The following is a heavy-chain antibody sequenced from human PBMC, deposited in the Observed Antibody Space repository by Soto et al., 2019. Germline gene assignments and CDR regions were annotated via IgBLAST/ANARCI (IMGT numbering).Heavy chain of an antibody. J-gene: IGHJ6*02. V-gene: IGHV3-23*01. CDR1: VFTFSSYA. Sequence: GVPLRRSCAAAVFTFSSYAMSWVRQAPGKGLEWVSAISGSGGSTYYADSVKGRFTISRDNSKNTLYLQMNSLRAEDTAVYYCAKTRYFDWSHNYGMDVWGQGTTVTVSS. CDR2: ISGSGGST. D-gene: IGHD3-9*01. CDR3: AKTRYFDWSHNYGMDV.